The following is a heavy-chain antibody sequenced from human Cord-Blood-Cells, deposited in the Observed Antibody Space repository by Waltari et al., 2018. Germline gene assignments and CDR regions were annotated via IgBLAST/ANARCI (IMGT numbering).Heavy chain of an antibody. D-gene: IGHD2-8*02. CDR2: IYTSGST. V-gene: IGHV4-4*07. Sequence: QVQLQESGPGLVKPSETLSLPCPVPGGSISSYYWSWIRQPAGKGLEWIGRIYTSGSTNYNPSLKSRVTMSVDTSKNQFSLKLSSVTAADTAVYYCARDPTWSDAFDIWGQGTMVTVSS. CDR3: ARDPTWSDAFDI. CDR1: GGSISSYY. J-gene: IGHJ3*02.